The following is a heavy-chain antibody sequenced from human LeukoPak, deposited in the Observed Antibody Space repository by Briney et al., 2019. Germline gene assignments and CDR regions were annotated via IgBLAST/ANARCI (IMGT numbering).Heavy chain of an antibody. Sequence: GASVKVSCKASGYTFTSYGISWVRQAPGQGREWMGWMSAYNGNTNYAQKIQGRVTMTTDTSTSTAYMERRSLRSDDTAVYYCARRIAYCSGGSCYSAPYYYYYMDVWGKGTTVTVSS. V-gene: IGHV1-18*01. CDR1: GYTFTSYG. J-gene: IGHJ6*03. CDR3: ARRIAYCSGGSCYSAPYYYYYMDV. CDR2: MSAYNGNT. D-gene: IGHD2-15*01.